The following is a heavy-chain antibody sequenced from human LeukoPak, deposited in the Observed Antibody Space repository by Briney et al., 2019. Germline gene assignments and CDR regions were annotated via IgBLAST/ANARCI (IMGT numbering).Heavy chain of an antibody. J-gene: IGHJ4*02. CDR1: GFSLSTSGMC. V-gene: IGHV2-70*01. D-gene: IGHD4-17*01. CDR3: ARYLYGDSASYFGY. Sequence: SGPTLVNPTQTLTLTCTFSGFSLSTSGMCVSWIRQPPGKALEWLALIDWDDDKYYNTSLKTRLTISKGTSKNQVVLTMTNMDPVDTATYFCARYLYGDSASYFGYWGQGSLVIVSS. CDR2: IDWDDDK.